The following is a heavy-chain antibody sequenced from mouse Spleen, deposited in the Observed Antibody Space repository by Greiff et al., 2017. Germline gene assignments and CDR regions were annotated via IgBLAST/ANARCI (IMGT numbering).Heavy chain of an antibody. V-gene: IGHV2-2*02. Sequence: VKVVESGPGLVQPSQSLSITCTVSGFSLTSYGVHWVRQSPGKGLEWLGVIWSGGSTDYNAAFISRLSISKDNSKSQVFFKMNSLQANDTAIYYCARRDGYDRNYYAMDYWGQGTSVTVSS. CDR3: ARRDGYDRNYYAMDY. D-gene: IGHD2-2*01. CDR2: IWSGGST. CDR1: GFSLTSYG. J-gene: IGHJ4*01.